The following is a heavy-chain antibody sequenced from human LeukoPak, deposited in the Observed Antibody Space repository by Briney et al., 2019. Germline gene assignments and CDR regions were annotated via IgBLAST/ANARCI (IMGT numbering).Heavy chain of an antibody. V-gene: IGHV1-2*06. CDR3: ARDKKIQLWLVE. Sequence: GASVKVSCKASGYTFTGYYMHWVRQAPGQGLEWMGRINPNSGGTNHAQKFQGRVTMTRDTAISTAYMELSRLRSDDTAVYYCARDKKIQLWLVEWGQGTLVTVSS. D-gene: IGHD5-18*01. CDR1: GYTFTGYY. J-gene: IGHJ4*02. CDR2: INPNSGGT.